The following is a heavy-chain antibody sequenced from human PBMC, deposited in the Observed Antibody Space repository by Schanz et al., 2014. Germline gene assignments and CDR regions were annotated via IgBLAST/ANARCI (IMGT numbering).Heavy chain of an antibody. Sequence: QVQLQESGPGLLKPSETLSLTCTVSGGSIRSGTYYWSWIRQPAGKALEWVGRVFPNGITNYNPSHKTRVPISLDPSNNQFSLTLTSLTAADTAVYYCARDTTWRLDLWGRGTLVTVSS. CDR1: GGSIRSGTYY. D-gene: IGHD1-1*01. J-gene: IGHJ2*01. V-gene: IGHV4-61*02. CDR3: ARDTTWRLDL. CDR2: VFPNGIT.